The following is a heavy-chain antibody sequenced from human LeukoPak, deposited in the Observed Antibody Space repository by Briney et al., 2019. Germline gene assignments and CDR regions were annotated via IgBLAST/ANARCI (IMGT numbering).Heavy chain of an antibody. CDR2: IIPIFGTA. J-gene: IGHJ4*02. D-gene: IGHD3-3*01. Sequence: SVKVSCKASGGTLSSYAISWVRQAPGQGLEWMGGIIPIFGTANYAQKFQGRVTITADESTSTAYMELSSLRSEDTAVYYCARVTIFGVVIGCFDYWGQGTLVTVSS. V-gene: IGHV1-69*01. CDR1: GGTLSSYA. CDR3: ARVTIFGVVIGCFDY.